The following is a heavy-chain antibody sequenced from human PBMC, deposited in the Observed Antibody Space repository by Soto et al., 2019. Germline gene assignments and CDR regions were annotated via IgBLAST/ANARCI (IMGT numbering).Heavy chain of an antibody. Sequence: QVQLVQSGAEVKKPGSSVKVSCKASGGTFSTNAISWVRQAPGQGLEWMGGINPIFDTTNYAQKFQGRVTITADESTSTVYMEVSSLRSEDTAMYYCARDREMSSWQNNWFDPWGQGTQVTVSS. V-gene: IGHV1-69*01. D-gene: IGHD6-13*01. CDR3: ARDREMSSWQNNWFDP. CDR2: INPIFDTT. J-gene: IGHJ5*02. CDR1: GGTFSTNA.